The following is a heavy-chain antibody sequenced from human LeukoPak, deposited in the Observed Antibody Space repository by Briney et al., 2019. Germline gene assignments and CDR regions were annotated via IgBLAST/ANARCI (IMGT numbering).Heavy chain of an antibody. V-gene: IGHV3-23*01. D-gene: IGHD1-14*01. CDR1: GFTFSSYA. CDR3: ANLGQTGYLFDY. Sequence: GGSLRLSCAASGFTFSSYAMSWVRQAPGKGLEWVSAVSGSGGSTYYADSVKGRFTISRDNSKNTLYLQMNSLRAEDTAVYYCANLGQTGYLFDYWGQGTLVTVSS. J-gene: IGHJ4*02. CDR2: VSGSGGST.